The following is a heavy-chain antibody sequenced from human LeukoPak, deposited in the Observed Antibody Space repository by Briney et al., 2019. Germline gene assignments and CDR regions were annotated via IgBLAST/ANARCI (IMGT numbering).Heavy chain of an antibody. CDR1: GGSISSGGYY. V-gene: IGHV4-30-2*01. D-gene: IGHD3-16*01. CDR2: IYHSGST. Sequence: SETLSLTCTVSGGSISSGGYYWSWIRQPPGKGLEWIGYIYHSGSTYYNPSLKSRVTISVDRSKNQFSLKLSSVTAADTAVYYCARDGWRPLYYDYVWGSVSSDYYYYMDVWGKGTTVTVSS. CDR3: ARDGWRPLYYDYVWGSVSSDYYYYMDV. J-gene: IGHJ6*03.